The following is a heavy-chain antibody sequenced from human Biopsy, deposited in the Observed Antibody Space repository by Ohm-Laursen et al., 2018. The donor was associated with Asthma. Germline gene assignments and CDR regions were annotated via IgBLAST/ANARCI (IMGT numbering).Heavy chain of an antibody. D-gene: IGHD2-15*01. J-gene: IGHJ2*01. CDR2: ISYSGST. CDR3: ARVPTTLRYFDL. CDR1: GGSVSSGSYY. V-gene: IGHV4-61*01. Sequence: SQTLSLTWPVSGGSVSSGSYYWSWIRQPPGKGLAWVSYISYSGSTDYNPSLKSRLTISMDTSKNQFSLKLSSVTAADTAVYYCARVPTTLRYFDLWGRGTLATVSS.